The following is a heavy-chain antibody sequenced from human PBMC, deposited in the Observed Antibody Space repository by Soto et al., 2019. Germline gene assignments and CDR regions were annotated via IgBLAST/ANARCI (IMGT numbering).Heavy chain of an antibody. CDR3: ARDLLYRAVFEI. CDR1: GGSLTSNGYY. J-gene: IGHJ3*02. V-gene: IGHV4-31*03. CDR2: IYYSGTT. Sequence: QVHLQESGPGLVKPSQTLSLTCTVSGGSLTSNGYYWSWIRQRPEKGLEWLGYIYYSGTTHFNPSLKSRLSISMDKSINQFSLNLTSVTAADTAVYFCARDLLYRAVFEIWGQGTLVTVSA. D-gene: IGHD3-3*01.